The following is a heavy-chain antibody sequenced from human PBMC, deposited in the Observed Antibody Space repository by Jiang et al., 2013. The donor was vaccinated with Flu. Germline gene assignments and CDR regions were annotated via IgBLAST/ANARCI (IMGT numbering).Heavy chain of an antibody. CDR2: INHSGST. Sequence: VLLKPSETLSLTCAVYGGSFSGYYWSWIRQPPGKGLEWIGEINHSGSTNYNPSLKSRVTISVDTSKNQFSLKLSSVTAADTAVYYCARWRPTGDCTGGVCYTPPRGYFDYWGQGTLVTVSS. D-gene: IGHD2-8*02. V-gene: IGHV4-34*01. CDR1: GGSFSGYY. CDR3: ARWRPTGDCTGGVCYTPPRGYFDY. J-gene: IGHJ4*02.